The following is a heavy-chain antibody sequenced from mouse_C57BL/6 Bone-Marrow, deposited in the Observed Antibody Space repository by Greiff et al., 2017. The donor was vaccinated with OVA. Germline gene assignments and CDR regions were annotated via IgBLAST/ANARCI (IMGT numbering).Heavy chain of an antibody. D-gene: IGHD3-2*02. CDR2: ILPGSGST. V-gene: IGHV1-9*01. J-gene: IGHJ3*01. Sequence: VQLQQSGAELMKPGASVKLSCKATGYTFTGYWIEWVKQRPGHGLEWIGEILPGSGSTNYNEKFKGKATFTADTSSNTAYMKLSSRTTEDSAIYYGAIDSSGYGAWFAYWGQGTLVTVSA. CDR3: AIDSSGYGAWFAY. CDR1: GYTFTGYW.